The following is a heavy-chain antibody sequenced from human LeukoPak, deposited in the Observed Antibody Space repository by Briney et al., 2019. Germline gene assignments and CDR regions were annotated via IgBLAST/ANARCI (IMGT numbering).Heavy chain of an antibody. CDR1: GYTFTSYD. CDR3: AVPTFRGDYELLDY. Sequence: ASVKVSCKASGYTFTSYDINRVRQATGQGLEWMGWMNPNSGNTGYAQKFQGRVTMTRNTSISTAYMELSSLRSEDTAVYYCAVPTFRGDYELLDYWGQGTLVTVSS. D-gene: IGHD4-17*01. CDR2: MNPNSGNT. V-gene: IGHV1-8*01. J-gene: IGHJ4*02.